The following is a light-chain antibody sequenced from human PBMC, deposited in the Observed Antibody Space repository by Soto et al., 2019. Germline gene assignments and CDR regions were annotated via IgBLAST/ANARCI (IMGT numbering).Light chain of an antibody. CDR1: QSVSSN. J-gene: IGKJ2*01. CDR2: GAS. V-gene: IGKV3-15*01. Sequence: EIVMTQSPAILSVSPGERATLSCRASQSVSSNLAWYQQKPGQAPRLLIYGASTRATGIPARISGSGSGTEFTLTISSLQSEDFAIYYCQQYDEWPPSYTFGQGTKLEI. CDR3: QQYDEWPPSYT.